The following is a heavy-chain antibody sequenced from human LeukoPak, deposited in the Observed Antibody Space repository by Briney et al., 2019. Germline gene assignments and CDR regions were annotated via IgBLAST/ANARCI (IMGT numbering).Heavy chain of an antibody. CDR2: INTNTGNP. D-gene: IGHD3-10*01. Sequence: GASVKVSCKASGYTFTSYAMNWVRQAPGQGLEWMGWINTNTGNPTYAQGFTGRFVFSLDTSVSTAYLQISSLRAEDTAVYYCARVAGSGVAPYFDYWGQGTLVTVSS. CDR3: ARVAGSGVAPYFDY. J-gene: IGHJ4*02. V-gene: IGHV7-4-1*02. CDR1: GYTFTSYA.